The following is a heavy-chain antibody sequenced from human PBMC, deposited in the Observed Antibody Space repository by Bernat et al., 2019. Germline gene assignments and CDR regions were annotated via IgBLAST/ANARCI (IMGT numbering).Heavy chain of an antibody. J-gene: IGHJ6*02. Sequence: GSSVKVSCKASGGTFSSYAISWVRQAPGQGLEWMGGIIPIFGTANYAQKFQGRVTITADESTSTAYMELSSLRSEDTAVYYCARGRNIVVVPAATPYYYYGMDVWGQGTTVTVSS. D-gene: IGHD2-2*01. CDR2: IIPIFGTA. CDR1: GGTFSSYA. V-gene: IGHV1-69*01. CDR3: ARGRNIVVVPAATPYYYYGMDV.